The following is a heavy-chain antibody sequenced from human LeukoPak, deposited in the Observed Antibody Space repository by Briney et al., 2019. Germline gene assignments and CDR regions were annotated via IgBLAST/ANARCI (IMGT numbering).Heavy chain of an antibody. CDR2: IYYSGST. V-gene: IGHV4-39*07. CDR1: GGSISSSSYY. CDR3: AREVADYGGYYYYHYMDV. J-gene: IGHJ6*03. Sequence: SETLSLTCTVSGGSISSSSYYWGWIRQPPGKGLEWIGNIYYSGSTYYNPSLKSRVTISVDTSKNQFSLKLSSVTAADTAVYYCAREVADYGGYYYYHYMDVWGKGTTVTISS. D-gene: IGHD4-23*01.